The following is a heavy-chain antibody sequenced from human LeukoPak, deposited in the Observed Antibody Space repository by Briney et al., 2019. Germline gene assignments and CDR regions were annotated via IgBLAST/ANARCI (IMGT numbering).Heavy chain of an antibody. V-gene: IGHV1-24*01. CDR1: GYTLTELS. CDR2: FDPEDGET. Sequence: ASVKVSCKVSGYTLTELSMHWVRQAPGKGLEWMGGFDPEDGETIYAQEFQGRVTMTEDTSTDTAYMELSSLRSEDTAVYYCATDLGYCSGGSCYEEYWGQGTLVTVSS. D-gene: IGHD2-15*01. J-gene: IGHJ4*02. CDR3: ATDLGYCSGGSCYEEY.